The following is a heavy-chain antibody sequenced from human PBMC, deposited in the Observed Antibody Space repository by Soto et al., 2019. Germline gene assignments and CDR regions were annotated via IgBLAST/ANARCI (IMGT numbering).Heavy chain of an antibody. CDR2: MNPNSGNT. V-gene: IGHV1-8*01. CDR1: GYTFTSYD. Sequence: QVQLVQSGAEVKKPGASVKVSCKASGYTFTSYDINWVRQATGQGLEWMGWMNPNSGNTGYAQKFQGRVTMTRNTTISTAYMELSSLISEDTAVYYCAKASSIAARPVWFDPWGQGTLVTVSS. J-gene: IGHJ5*02. D-gene: IGHD6-6*01. CDR3: AKASSIAARPVWFDP.